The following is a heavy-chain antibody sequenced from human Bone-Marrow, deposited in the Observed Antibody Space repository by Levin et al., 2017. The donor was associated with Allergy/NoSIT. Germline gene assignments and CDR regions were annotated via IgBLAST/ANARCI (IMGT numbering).Heavy chain of an antibody. CDR2: MSSAGATI. Sequence: PGGSLRLSCAASGFTFGDFYMAWIRQAPGKGLEWVAYMSSAGATIHYADSVKGRFTISRDNAKNSLSLRMNSLRVDDAAVYYCARGLDENTVTSIWFDTWGQGTPVTVSS. CDR3: ARGLDENTVTSIWFDT. J-gene: IGHJ5*02. V-gene: IGHV3-11*01. CDR1: GFTFGDFY. D-gene: IGHD3-16*01.